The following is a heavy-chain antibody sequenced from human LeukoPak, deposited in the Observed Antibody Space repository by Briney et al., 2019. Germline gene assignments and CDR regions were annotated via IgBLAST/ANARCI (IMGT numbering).Heavy chain of an antibody. V-gene: IGHV4-34*01. J-gene: IGHJ4*02. CDR1: GGSFSDYY. CDR3: ARQDSSTSTFDY. CDR2: IDHSGST. Sequence: PSETLSLTCAVYGGSFSDYYWTWIRQPPGKGLEWIGEIDHSGSTNYNPSLKSRVTISVDTSKNQFSLNLTSVTAADTAVYYCARQDSSTSTFDYWGQGTLVTVSS. D-gene: IGHD6-13*01.